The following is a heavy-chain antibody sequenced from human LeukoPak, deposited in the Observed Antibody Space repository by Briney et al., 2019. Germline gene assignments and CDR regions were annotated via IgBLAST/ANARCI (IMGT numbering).Heavy chain of an antibody. V-gene: IGHV3-30*04. CDR2: MSYDGSNE. D-gene: IGHD3-10*01. CDR3: AREGDYYGSGGYYNSPVDY. CDR1: GFTFSSYA. Sequence: PGGSLRLSCAASGFTFSSYAMHWVRQAPGKGLEWVAVMSYDGSNEYYADSVKGRFTIFRDSSKSTLYLQMNSLRAEDTALYYCAREGDYYGSGGYYNSPVDYWGQGTLVTVSS. J-gene: IGHJ4*02.